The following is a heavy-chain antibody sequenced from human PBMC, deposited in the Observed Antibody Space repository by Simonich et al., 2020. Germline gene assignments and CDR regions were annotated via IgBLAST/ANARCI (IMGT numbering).Heavy chain of an antibody. CDR2: ISWNSGSI. Sequence: EVQLVESGGGLVQPGRSLRLSCAASGFTFDDYAMHWVRQAPGKGLEGVASISWNSGSIGYADSVKGRFTISRDNAKNSLYLQMNSLRAEDTALYYCAKDVAAAGTEYFQHWGQGTLVTVSS. V-gene: IGHV3-9*01. D-gene: IGHD6-13*01. CDR3: AKDVAAAGTEYFQH. CDR1: GFTFDDYA. J-gene: IGHJ1*01.